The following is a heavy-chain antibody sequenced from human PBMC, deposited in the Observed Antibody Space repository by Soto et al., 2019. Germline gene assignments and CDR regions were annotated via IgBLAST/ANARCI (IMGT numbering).Heavy chain of an antibody. CDR2: IWYDGSNK. D-gene: IGHD3-10*01. Sequence: QVQLVESGGGVVQPGRSLRLSCAASGFTFRTYGMHWVRQAPGKGLEWVAVIWYDGSNKYYADSVKGRFGISRDNSMDTLYLQMYSLRAEDTAVYYCASDFNSGGVDYWGQGTLVTVSS. J-gene: IGHJ4*02. CDR1: GFTFRTYG. V-gene: IGHV3-33*01. CDR3: ASDFNSGGVDY.